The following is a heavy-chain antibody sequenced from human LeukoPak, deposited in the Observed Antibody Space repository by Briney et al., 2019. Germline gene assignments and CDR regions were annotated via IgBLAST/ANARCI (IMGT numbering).Heavy chain of an antibody. CDR2: IYISGST. D-gene: IGHD1-1*01. Sequence: TPSETLSLTCTVSGYSISSGYYWSWIRQPAGKGLEWIGRIYISGSTNYNPSLKSRVTMSVDTSKNQFSLKLSSVTAADTAVYYCARDRGTWNDDGFDYWGQGTLVTVSS. CDR1: GYSISSGYY. V-gene: IGHV4-4*07. CDR3: ARDRGTWNDDGFDY. J-gene: IGHJ4*02.